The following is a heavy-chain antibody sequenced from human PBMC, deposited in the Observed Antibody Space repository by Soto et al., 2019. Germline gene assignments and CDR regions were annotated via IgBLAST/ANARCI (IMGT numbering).Heavy chain of an antibody. J-gene: IGHJ6*02. D-gene: IGHD6-6*01. CDR3: ARVLGGSSSPYYYYYGMDV. CDR1: GGSISSYY. Sequence: ETLSLTCTVSGGSISSYYWSWIRQPPGKGLEWIGYIYYSGSTNYNPSLKSRVTISVDTSKNQFSLKLSSVTAADTAVYYCARVLGGSSSPYYYYYGMDVWGQGTTVTVSS. V-gene: IGHV4-59*01. CDR2: IYYSGST.